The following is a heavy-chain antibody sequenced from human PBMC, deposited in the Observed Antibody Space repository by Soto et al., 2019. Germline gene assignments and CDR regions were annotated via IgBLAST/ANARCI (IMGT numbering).Heavy chain of an antibody. CDR3: ARSRGATFSGYFDY. D-gene: IGHD1-26*01. Sequence: GGSLRLSCAASGFTFSDHYMDWVRQAPGKGLEWVGRIRNKANSYTTEYAASGKGRFTVSRDDSKNSLYLQMNSLKTEDTAVYYCARSRGATFSGYFDYWGQGTLVTVSS. CDR2: IRNKANSYTT. V-gene: IGHV3-72*01. CDR1: GFTFSDHY. J-gene: IGHJ4*02.